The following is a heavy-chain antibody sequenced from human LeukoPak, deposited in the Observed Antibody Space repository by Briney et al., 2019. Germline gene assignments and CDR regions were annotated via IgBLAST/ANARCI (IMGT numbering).Heavy chain of an antibody. J-gene: IGHJ4*02. Sequence: PSETLSLTCTVSGASIRSFYWSWIRQPPGKGLEWIGYIYTSGSTNYNPSLESRVTISGDTSKNQFSLKLTSVTAADTAVYYCARYRTDGYNSYLDCWGQGTLVTVSS. CDR2: IYTSGST. CDR3: ARYRTDGYNSYLDC. V-gene: IGHV4-4*09. D-gene: IGHD5-24*01. CDR1: GASIRSFY.